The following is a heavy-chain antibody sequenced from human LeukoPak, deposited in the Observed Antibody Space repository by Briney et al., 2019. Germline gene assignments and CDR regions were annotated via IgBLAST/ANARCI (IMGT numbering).Heavy chain of an antibody. D-gene: IGHD6-19*01. V-gene: IGHV1-2*02. J-gene: IGHJ4*02. CDR3: ARDKGPVAGTGVGSFDH. CDR1: GYTFTDYF. CDR2: ITPKSGGT. Sequence: GASVKVSCKASGYTFTDYFIHWVRQAPGQGLEWMGWITPKSGGTNYAQKFQGRVTITRDPSISTAYMELSSLRSDDTAVYFRARDKGPVAGTGVGSFDHWGQGTLVTVSS.